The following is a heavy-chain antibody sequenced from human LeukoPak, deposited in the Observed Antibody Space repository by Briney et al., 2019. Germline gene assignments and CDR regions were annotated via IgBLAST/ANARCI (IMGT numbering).Heavy chain of an antibody. J-gene: IGHJ3*01. CDR2: IRGGGAGA. V-gene: IGHV3-23*01. Sequence: GGSLRLSCAASGFTFSSYAMSWVRQAPGKGLEWVSYIRGGGAGARYAEPVKGRFTISRDNAKNTLYLQMDSLSVEDTATYYCAKCSATYYNDAFDVWGRGTMVTVSS. D-gene: IGHD3-10*02. CDR3: AKCSATYYNDAFDV. CDR1: GFTFSSYA.